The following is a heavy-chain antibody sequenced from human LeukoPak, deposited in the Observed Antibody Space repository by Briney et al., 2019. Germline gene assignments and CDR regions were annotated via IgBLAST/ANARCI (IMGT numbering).Heavy chain of an antibody. CDR1: GFSFSDYP. CDR3: ARDLSGGIAAHFDY. D-gene: IGHD6-13*01. V-gene: IGHV3-30*15. CDR2: ISSDGRSK. J-gene: IGHJ4*02. Sequence: PGGSLRLSCTSSGFSFSDYPIHWVRQAPGRGLEWLAVISSDGRSKYYLDSVKGRFTLSRDNSNDTVYLQLSSLRTEDTAVYFCARDLSGGIAAHFDYWGQGTLVTVSS.